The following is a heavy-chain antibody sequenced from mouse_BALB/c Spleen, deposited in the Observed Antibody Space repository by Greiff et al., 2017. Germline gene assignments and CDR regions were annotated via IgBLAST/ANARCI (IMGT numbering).Heavy chain of an antibody. CDR3: ARGYYGNYNYYAMDY. V-gene: IGHV5-17*02. D-gene: IGHD2-1*01. J-gene: IGHJ4*01. CDR2: ISSGSSTI. Sequence: EVQLVESGGGLVQPGGSRKLSCAASGFTFSSFGMHWVRQAPEKGLEWVAYISSGSSTIYYADTVKGRFTISRDNPKNTLFLQMTSLRSEDTAMYYCARGYYGNYNYYAMDYWGQGTSVTVSS. CDR1: GFTFSSFG.